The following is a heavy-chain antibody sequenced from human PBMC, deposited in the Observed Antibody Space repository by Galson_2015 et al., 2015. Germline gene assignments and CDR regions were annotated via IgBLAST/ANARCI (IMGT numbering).Heavy chain of an antibody. D-gene: IGHD7-27*01. V-gene: IGHV3-48*02. CDR2: ISGGDGHI. J-gene: IGHJ4*02. Sequence: SLRLSCAASGFTFSIYSMNWVRQAPGKGLEWVSYISGGDGHIFYADSVQGRFTISRDNANNSLYLQMNSLREEDTAIYYCARDHNWGIGHWGQGTLVAVSS. CDR3: ARDHNWGIGH. CDR1: GFTFSIYS.